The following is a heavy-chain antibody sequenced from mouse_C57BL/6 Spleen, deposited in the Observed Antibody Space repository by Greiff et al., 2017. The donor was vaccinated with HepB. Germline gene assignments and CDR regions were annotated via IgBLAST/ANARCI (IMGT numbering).Heavy chain of an antibody. V-gene: IGHV5-4*01. CDR2: LSDGGSYT. Sequence: EVHLVESGGGLVTPGGSLKLSCAASGFTFSSYALSLVRQTPEKRLAWVATLSDGGSYTYYPDNVKGRFTISRDNAKNNLYLQMSHLKSEDTAMYYCARVTGTGYFDYWGQGTTLTVSS. CDR1: GFTFSSYA. CDR3: ARVTGTGYFDY. J-gene: IGHJ2*01. D-gene: IGHD4-1*01.